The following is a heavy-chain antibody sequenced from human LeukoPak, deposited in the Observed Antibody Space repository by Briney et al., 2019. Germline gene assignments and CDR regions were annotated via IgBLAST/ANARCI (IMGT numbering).Heavy chain of an antibody. D-gene: IGHD3-22*01. CDR3: ARERIYYYDSSGNMYYFDY. J-gene: IGHJ4*02. Sequence: SETLSLTCTVSGGSISSYYWSWIRQPAGKGLEWIGRIYTSGSTNYNPSLKSRVTMSVDTSKNQFSLKLSSVTAADTAVYYCARERIYYYDSSGNMYYFDYWGQGTLVTVSS. CDR2: IYTSGST. CDR1: GGSISSYY. V-gene: IGHV4-4*07.